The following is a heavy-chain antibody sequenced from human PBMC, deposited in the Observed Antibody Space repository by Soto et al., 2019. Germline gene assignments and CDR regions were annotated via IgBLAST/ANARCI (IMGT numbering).Heavy chain of an antibody. CDR3: ARGQNYDILTGYPRIVS. V-gene: IGHV4-61*01. Sequence: SETLSLTCTVSGGSVSSGSYYWSWIRQPPGKGLEWIGYIYYSGSTNYNPSLKTRVTISVDPSKNQFSLQLSSVTAADTAVSSCARGQNYDILTGYPRIVSWRQGTLVT. CDR1: GGSVSSGSYY. CDR2: IYYSGST. J-gene: IGHJ4*02. D-gene: IGHD3-9*01.